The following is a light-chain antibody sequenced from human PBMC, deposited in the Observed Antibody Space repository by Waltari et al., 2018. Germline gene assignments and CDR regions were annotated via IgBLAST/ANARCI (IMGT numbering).Light chain of an antibody. CDR2: EVS. J-gene: IGLJ1*01. CDR3: CSYAGSFTYV. V-gene: IGLV2-23*02. Sequence: QSALTQPASVSGSPGQPITISCAGTSTDVGSYNVVTWYQQHPGKAPKLMIFEVSKRPSGVSNRFSGSKSGNTASLTISGLQAEDEADYYCCSYAGSFTYVFGTGTMVTVL. CDR1: STDVGSYNV.